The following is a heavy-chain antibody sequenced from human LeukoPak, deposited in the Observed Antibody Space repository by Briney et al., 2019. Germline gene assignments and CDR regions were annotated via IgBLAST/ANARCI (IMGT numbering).Heavy chain of an antibody. J-gene: IGHJ6*03. V-gene: IGHV3-48*03. CDR1: GFTFSSYE. CDR3: ARVEYYYYYYMDV. Sequence: GGSLRLSCAASGFTFSSYEMNWVRQAPGKGLEWVSYISSSGSTIYYADSVKGRFTIPRDNAKNSLYLQMNSLRVEDTAVYYCARVEYYYYYYMDVWGKGTTVTVSS. CDR2: ISSSGSTI. D-gene: IGHD1-1*01.